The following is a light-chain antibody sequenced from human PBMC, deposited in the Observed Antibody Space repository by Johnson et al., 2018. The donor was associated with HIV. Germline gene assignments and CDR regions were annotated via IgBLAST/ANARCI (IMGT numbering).Light chain of an antibody. V-gene: IGLV1-51*01. Sequence: QSVLTQPPSVSAAPGQKVTISCSGSNSNIGNNYVSWYQQLPGTAPKLLICDNNKRPSGIPDRFSGSKSGTSATLGITGLQTGDEADYYCGTWDSSLSAVYVFGTGTKVTVL. CDR3: GTWDSSLSAVYV. CDR2: DNN. CDR1: NSNIGNNY. J-gene: IGLJ1*01.